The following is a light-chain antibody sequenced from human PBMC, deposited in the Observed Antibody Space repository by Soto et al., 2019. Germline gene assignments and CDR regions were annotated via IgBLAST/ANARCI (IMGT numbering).Light chain of an antibody. V-gene: IGKV3-15*01. CDR2: CAS. CDR1: QSVSSN. J-gene: IGKJ1*01. Sequence: EIVMTQSPATLSVSPGERATLSCRASQSVSSNLAWYQQKPGQAPRLLIYCASTRATCIPARFSGSGSGTEFTLTISSLQSEDFAVYYCQHYNNWPRTFGQGTKVEIK. CDR3: QHYNNWPRT.